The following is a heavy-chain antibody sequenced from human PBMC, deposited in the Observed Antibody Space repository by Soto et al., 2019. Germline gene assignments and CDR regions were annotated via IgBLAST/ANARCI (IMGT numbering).Heavy chain of an antibody. D-gene: IGHD1-26*01. CDR1: GFTFSSYG. V-gene: IGHV3-30*18. CDR3: AKDWWEILNYYGMDV. CDR2: ISYDGSNK. J-gene: IGHJ6*01. Sequence: GGSLRLSCAASGFTFSSYGMHWVRQAPGKGLEWVAVISYDGSNKYYADSVKGRFTISRDNSKNTLYLQMNSLRAEDTAVYYCAKDWWEILNYYGMDVWGQGATVTVSS.